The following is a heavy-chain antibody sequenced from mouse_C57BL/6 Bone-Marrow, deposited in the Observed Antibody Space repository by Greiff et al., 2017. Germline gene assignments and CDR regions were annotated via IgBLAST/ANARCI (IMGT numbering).Heavy chain of an antibody. Sequence: QVQLQQSGAELARPGASVKMSCKASGYTFTSYTMHWVKQRPGQGLEWIGYINPSSGYTKYNQKFKDKATLTADKSSSTAYMQLSSLTSEDSAVYYCARSDGYCLAWFAYWGQGTLVTVSA. V-gene: IGHV1-4*01. J-gene: IGHJ3*01. D-gene: IGHD2-3*01. CDR1: GYTFTSYT. CDR3: ARSDGYCLAWFAY. CDR2: INPSSGYT.